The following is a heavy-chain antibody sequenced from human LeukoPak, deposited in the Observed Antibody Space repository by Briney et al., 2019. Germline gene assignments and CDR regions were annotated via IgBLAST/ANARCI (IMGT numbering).Heavy chain of an antibody. CDR1: GFTFSSYW. J-gene: IGHJ4*02. CDR3: AKPPEVGATVGYFDY. CDR2: INSDGSST. D-gene: IGHD1-26*01. Sequence: GGSLRLSCAASGFTFSSYWMHWVRQAPGKGLVWVSRINSDGSSTSYADSVKGRFTISRDNSKNTLYLQMNSLRAEDTGVYYCAKPPEVGATVGYFDYWGQGTLVTVSS. V-gene: IGHV3-74*01.